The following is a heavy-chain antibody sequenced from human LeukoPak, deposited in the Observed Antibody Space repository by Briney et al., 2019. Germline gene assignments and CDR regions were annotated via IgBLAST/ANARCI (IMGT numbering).Heavy chain of an antibody. CDR1: GYTFTAYY. J-gene: IGHJ3*02. CDR3: AREDTMTGRAFDI. CDR2: INPNSGGT. Sequence: EASVKVSCKASGYTFTAYYIHWVRQAPGQGPEWMGWINPNSGGTNYAQKFQGRVTLTRDTSISTAYMELSRLRSDDTAVYTCAREDTMTGRAFDIWGQGTMVTVSS. V-gene: IGHV1-2*02. D-gene: IGHD3-22*01.